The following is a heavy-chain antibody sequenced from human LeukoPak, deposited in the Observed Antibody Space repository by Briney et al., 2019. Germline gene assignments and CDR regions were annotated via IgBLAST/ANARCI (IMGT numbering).Heavy chain of an antibody. CDR1: GGSISSYY. CDR2: IYYSGTT. D-gene: IGHD3-16*01. V-gene: IGHV4-59*12. Sequence: PSETLSLTCTVSGGSISSYYWSWIRQPPGKGLEWIGYIYYSGTTDYNPSLKSRVTMSVDTSKNQFSLKLSSVTAADTAVYYCASGGGEWLFDYWGQGTLVTVSS. CDR3: ASGGGEWLFDY. J-gene: IGHJ4*02.